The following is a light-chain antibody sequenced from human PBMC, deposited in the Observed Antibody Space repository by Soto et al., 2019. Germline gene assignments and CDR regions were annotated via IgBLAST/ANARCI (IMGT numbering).Light chain of an antibody. CDR1: QSISSW. Sequence: DIQMTQSPSTLSASVGDRVTVTCRASQSISSWLAWYQQKPGKAPKLLIYASSSLQSGVPSRFSGSGSGADFILTISSLQSEDFATYYCQQSYSTPINCGQGKRLEIK. CDR2: ASS. V-gene: IGKV1-39*01. CDR3: QQSYSTPIN. J-gene: IGKJ5*01.